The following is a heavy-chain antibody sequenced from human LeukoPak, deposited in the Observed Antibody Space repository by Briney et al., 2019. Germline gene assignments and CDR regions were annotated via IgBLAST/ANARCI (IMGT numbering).Heavy chain of an antibody. CDR1: GFTFSTYS. Sequence: PGGSLRLSCAASGFTFSTYSMNWVRQAPGKGLEWVSYISSSSSYIYYADSVKGRFTISRDNAKNSLYLQMNSLRAEDTAVYYCARDREGIAAAGTDYWGQGTLVT. D-gene: IGHD6-13*01. CDR3: ARDREGIAAAGTDY. V-gene: IGHV3-21*01. CDR2: ISSSSSYI. J-gene: IGHJ4*02.